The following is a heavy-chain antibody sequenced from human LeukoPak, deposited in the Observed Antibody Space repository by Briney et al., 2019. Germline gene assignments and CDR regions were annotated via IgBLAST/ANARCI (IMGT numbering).Heavy chain of an antibody. CDR1: GGSISSYY. J-gene: IGHJ3*02. Sequence: SETLSLTCTVSGGSISSYYWSWIRQPPGKGLEWIGYIYYSGSTNYNPPLKSRVTISVDTSKNQFSLKLTSVTAADTAVYYCARGYNYLAPDAFDIWGQGTMVTVSS. CDR2: IYYSGST. CDR3: ARGYNYLAPDAFDI. V-gene: IGHV4-59*08. D-gene: IGHD5-18*01.